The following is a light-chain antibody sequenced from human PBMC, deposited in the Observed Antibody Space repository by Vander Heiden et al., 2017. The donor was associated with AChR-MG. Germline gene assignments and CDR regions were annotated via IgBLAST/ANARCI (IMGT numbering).Light chain of an antibody. J-gene: IGLJ3*02. CDR1: SNDAGGYNF. CDR3: TSYAGSDQRV. CDR2: DVT. V-gene: IGLV2-8*01. Sequence: QSALTQPPAASGSPAPSVTISCSGTSNDAGGYNFVSWHHQHRGTAPNLLMYDVTKRPSGVPDRFAGSNAGNTASLTVSGLQPEDEADYYWTSYAGSDQRVFGGGTKLTVL.